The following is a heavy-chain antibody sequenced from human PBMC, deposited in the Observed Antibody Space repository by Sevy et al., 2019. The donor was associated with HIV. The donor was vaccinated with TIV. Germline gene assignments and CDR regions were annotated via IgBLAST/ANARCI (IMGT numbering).Heavy chain of an antibody. D-gene: IGHD3-22*01. CDR1: AHRFTDYF. CDR2: INPNNGDT. J-gene: IGHJ5*02. Sequence: ASVKVSCKASAHRFTDYFMYWMRQAPGQGLEWMGWINPNNGDTKYAQTFQGRVTLTRDTSMSTAYMELSRLTSDDTAVYYCARSGAKYYDSYVYDWLDPWGQGTLVTVSS. CDR3: ARSGAKYYDSYVYDWLDP. V-gene: IGHV1-2*02.